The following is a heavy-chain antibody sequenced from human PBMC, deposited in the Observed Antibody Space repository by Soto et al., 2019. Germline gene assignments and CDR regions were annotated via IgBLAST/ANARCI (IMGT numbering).Heavy chain of an antibody. CDR3: AKGKLAMTATSFDS. V-gene: IGHV3-23*01. CDR2: ISAGGSRA. CDR1: GFTLSSFA. D-gene: IGHD2-21*02. Sequence: GGSLRLSCAASGFTLSSFAMGWVRQAPGERLEVVSEISAGGSRASYADSVRGRFTISRDNSKNMLFLQMNSLSAEDTAVYYCAKGKLAMTATSFDSWGQGALVTVSS. J-gene: IGHJ4*02.